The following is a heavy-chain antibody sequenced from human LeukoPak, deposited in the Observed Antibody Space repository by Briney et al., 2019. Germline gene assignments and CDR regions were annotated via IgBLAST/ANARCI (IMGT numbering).Heavy chain of an antibody. J-gene: IGHJ4*02. V-gene: IGHV4-4*07. CDR2: IFSSGST. CDR3: ARGRAVTTGDDY. CDR1: GGSINNY. D-gene: IGHD4-17*01. Sequence: SETLSLTCTVSGGSINNYWSWIRQPAGKGLEWIGRIFSSGSTVYHPSLKSRVTMSVDTSRTSFSLKLTPVTAADTAVYYCARGRAVTTGDDYWGQGTLVTVSS.